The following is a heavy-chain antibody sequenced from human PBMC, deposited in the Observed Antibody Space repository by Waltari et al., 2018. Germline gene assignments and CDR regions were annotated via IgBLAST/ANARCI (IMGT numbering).Heavy chain of an antibody. CDR3: ARGSNYGSGSYIGSFDF. CDR2: IYSRGSN. D-gene: IGHD3-10*01. CDR1: VGSISSFH. V-gene: IGHV4-4*07. Sequence: QVQLQESGPGLVKPSETLSLTCNVSVGSISSFHWSWIRQSAGKGLEWIGRIYSRGSNNYNPARKSRVTMSVDTSKNQFSLRLTSMTAADTAVYYCARGSNYGSGSYIGSFDFWGQGTPVSVSS. J-gene: IGHJ4*02.